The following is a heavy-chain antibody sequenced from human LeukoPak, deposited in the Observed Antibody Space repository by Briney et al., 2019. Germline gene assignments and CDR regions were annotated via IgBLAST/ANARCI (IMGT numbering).Heavy chain of an antibody. CDR2: VYYSGGT. D-gene: IGHD4-23*01. CDR1: GGSIRSSNYY. J-gene: IGHJ4*02. CDR3: ARIMTTVAFLFDY. Sequence: SETLSLTCTVSGGSIRSSNYYWGWIRQPPGKGLEWIGSVYYSGGTYYNPSLQSRVTISLDTSKNQFSLKLNSVTAADTAVYYCARIMTTVAFLFDYWGQGTLVTVSS. V-gene: IGHV4-39*07.